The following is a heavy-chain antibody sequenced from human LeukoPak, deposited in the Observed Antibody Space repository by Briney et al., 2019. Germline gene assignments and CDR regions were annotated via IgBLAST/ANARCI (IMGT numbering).Heavy chain of an antibody. D-gene: IGHD2-15*01. CDR2: TYYRSKWYN. CDR1: GDSVSNNTTA. V-gene: IGHV6-1*01. Sequence: SQTLSLTCAISGDSVSNNTTAWNWIRQSPSRGLEWLGRTYYRSKWYNDYAVSVKSRITINPDTSKNQFSLQLNSVTPEDTAIYYCSRGYSLPYWGQGTLVTVSS. CDR3: SRGYSLPY. J-gene: IGHJ4*02.